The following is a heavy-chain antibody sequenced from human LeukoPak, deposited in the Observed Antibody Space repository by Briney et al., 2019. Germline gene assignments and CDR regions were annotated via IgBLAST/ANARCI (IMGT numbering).Heavy chain of an antibody. D-gene: IGHD4-11*01. Sequence: SSETLSLTCTVSGGSISSYYWSWIRQPPGKGLEWIGYIYYSGSTKYDPSLKSRVTISVDTSKNQFSLKLSSVTAADTAVYYCARYRGKTTVSSLDWFDPWGQGTQVTVSS. J-gene: IGHJ5*02. CDR2: IYYSGST. CDR3: ARYRGKTTVSSLDWFDP. V-gene: IGHV4-59*01. CDR1: GGSISSYY.